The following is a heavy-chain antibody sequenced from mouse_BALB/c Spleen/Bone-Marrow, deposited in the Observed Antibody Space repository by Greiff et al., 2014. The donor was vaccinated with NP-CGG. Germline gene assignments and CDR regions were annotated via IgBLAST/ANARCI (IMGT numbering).Heavy chain of an antibody. D-gene: IGHD2-10*02. J-gene: IGHJ1*01. Sequence: EVKLMESGPELVKPGASVKISCKASGYTFTDYNMHWVKQSHGKSLEWIGYIYPYNGGTGYNQKLKSKATLTVDNSSSTAYMELRSLTSEDSAVYYCARSYGNWYFDVWGAGTTVTVSS. CDR2: IYPYNGGT. CDR1: GYTFTDYN. V-gene: IGHV1S29*02. CDR3: ARSYGNWYFDV.